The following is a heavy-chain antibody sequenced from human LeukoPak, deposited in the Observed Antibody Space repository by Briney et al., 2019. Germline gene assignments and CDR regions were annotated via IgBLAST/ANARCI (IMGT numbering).Heavy chain of an antibody. Sequence: GGSLRLSCAASGFTFSSYAMSWVRQAPGKGLEWVSTISGSGGSTYYGDSVKGRFTISRDNSKNTLYLQMNSLRADDTAVYYCARGDYSGSGSFYHDAFDIWGQGTMVTVSS. CDR3: ARGDYSGSGSFYHDAFDI. V-gene: IGHV3-23*01. D-gene: IGHD3-10*01. CDR2: ISGSGGST. CDR1: GFTFSSYA. J-gene: IGHJ3*02.